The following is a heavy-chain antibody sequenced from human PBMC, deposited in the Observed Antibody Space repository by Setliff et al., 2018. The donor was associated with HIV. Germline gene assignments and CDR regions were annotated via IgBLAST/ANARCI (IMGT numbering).Heavy chain of an antibody. Sequence: SETLSLTGTVSGGSISSYYWSWIRQPPGKGLEWLGSIYYSGSTYYNPALKSRVTTSVDTPKNQFSLKLNSVTAADTAVYYCAKTIGRYFDIFDNWGQGTLVTVSS. D-gene: IGHD3-9*01. CDR1: GGSISSYY. CDR3: AKTIGRYFDIFDN. V-gene: IGHV4-59*05. J-gene: IGHJ4*02. CDR2: IYYSGST.